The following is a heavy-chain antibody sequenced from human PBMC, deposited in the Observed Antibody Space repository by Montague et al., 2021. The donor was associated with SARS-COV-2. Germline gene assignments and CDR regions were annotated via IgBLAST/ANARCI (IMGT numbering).Heavy chain of an antibody. J-gene: IGHJ5*02. D-gene: IGHD2-2*01. Sequence: SETLSLTCTVSGGSISSSSYYWGWLRQPPGKGLEWIGSIYYSGSTYYNPSLKSRVTISVDTSKNQFSLKLSSVTAADTAVYYCARLKAPYCSSTSCKSASWFDPWGQGTLVTVSS. CDR3: ARLKAPYCSSTSCKSASWFDP. V-gene: IGHV4-39*01. CDR2: IYYSGST. CDR1: GGSISSSSYY.